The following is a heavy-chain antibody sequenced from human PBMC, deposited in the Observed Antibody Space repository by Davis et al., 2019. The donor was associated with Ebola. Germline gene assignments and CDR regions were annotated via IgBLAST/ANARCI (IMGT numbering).Heavy chain of an antibody. V-gene: IGHV3-7*03. CDR2: IKQDGSEK. J-gene: IGHJ4*02. CDR1: GFPSSSYW. D-gene: IGHD1-26*01. Sequence: PGGSLRLSCTASGFPSSSYWMSWVRQAPGKGLEWVANIKQDGSEKYYVDSVKGQFTLSRDKANNSVYLQLDSLRAEDTAVYYWARGGGGSWGYWGQGALVTVSS. CDR3: ARGGGGSWGY.